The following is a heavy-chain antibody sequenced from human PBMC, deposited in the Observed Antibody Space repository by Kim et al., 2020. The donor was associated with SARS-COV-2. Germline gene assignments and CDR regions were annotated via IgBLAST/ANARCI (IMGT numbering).Heavy chain of an antibody. V-gene: IGHV3-33*01. Sequence: GGSLRLSCAASGFTFSSYGMHWVRQAPGKGLEWVAVIWYDGSNKYYADSVKGRFTISRDNSKNTLYLQMNSLRAEDTAVYYCARVWSGGSGLSVWYYGMDVWGQGTTLTVSS. J-gene: IGHJ6*02. D-gene: IGHD2-15*01. CDR3: ARVWSGGSGLSVWYYGMDV. CDR1: GFTFSSYG. CDR2: IWYDGSNK.